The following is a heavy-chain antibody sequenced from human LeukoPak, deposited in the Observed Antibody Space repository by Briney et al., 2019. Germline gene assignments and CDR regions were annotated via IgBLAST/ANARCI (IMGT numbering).Heavy chain of an antibody. CDR1: GYTFTSYD. J-gene: IGHJ3*02. Sequence: ASVKVSCKASGYTFTSYDINWVRQATGQGLEWMGWVNPNSGHTGYAQKFQGRVTMTRNTSISTAYTELSSLRSEDAAVYYCTRVPRTAVGIWGQGTMVTVSS. CDR3: TRVPRTAVGI. D-gene: IGHD6-19*01. CDR2: VNPNSGHT. V-gene: IGHV1-8*01.